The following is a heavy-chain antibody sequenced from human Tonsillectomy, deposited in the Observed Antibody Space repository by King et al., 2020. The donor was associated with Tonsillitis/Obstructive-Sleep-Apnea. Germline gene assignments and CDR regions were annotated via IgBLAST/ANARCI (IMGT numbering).Heavy chain of an antibody. CDR2: IKRKTDGGTT. CDR3: TTEGLFYYGSGIADY. Sequence: VQLVESGGGLVKPGGSLRLSCAASGFTFTNAWMSWVRQAPGKGLEWVGRIKRKTDGGTTEYAAPVKGRFTISRDDSKTTLYLQLNSLKTEDTAVYYCTTEGLFYYGSGIADYWGQGTLVTVSS. CDR1: GFTFTNAW. V-gene: IGHV3-15*01. J-gene: IGHJ4*02. D-gene: IGHD3-10*01.